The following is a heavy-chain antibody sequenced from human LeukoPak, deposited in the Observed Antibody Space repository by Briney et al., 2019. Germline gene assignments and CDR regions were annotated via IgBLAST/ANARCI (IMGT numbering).Heavy chain of an antibody. CDR3: ESGFYNNCGVYYFAY. V-gene: IGHV3-48*01. D-gene: IGHD4-4*01. Sequence: GGSLRLSCAASGFTFSRYSMNWVRQAPGKGLEWVSYISSSSSTIFYADSVKGRFTISRDNAKNSLHLQMNSLRAEDTAVYFCESGFYNNCGVYYFAYWGKGTLVTVSS. CDR2: ISSSSSTI. CDR1: GFTFSRYS. J-gene: IGHJ4*02.